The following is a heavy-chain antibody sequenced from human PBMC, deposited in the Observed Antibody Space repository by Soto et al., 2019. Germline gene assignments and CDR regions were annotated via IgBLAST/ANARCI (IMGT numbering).Heavy chain of an antibody. CDR1: GGSISSSNW. V-gene: IGHV4-4*02. D-gene: IGHD1-20*01. CDR2: IYHSGST. CDR3: ARGITGTTFDY. J-gene: IGHJ4*02. Sequence: QVQLQESGPGLVKPSGTLSLTCAVSGGSISSSNWWSWVRQPPGKGLEWIGEIYHSGSTNYNPSLKSRVTISRDDSKNTLYLQMNSLRAEDTAVYYCARGITGTTFDYWGQGTLVTVSS.